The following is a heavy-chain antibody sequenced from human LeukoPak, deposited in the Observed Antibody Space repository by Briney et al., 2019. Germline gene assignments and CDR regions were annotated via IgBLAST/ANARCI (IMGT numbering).Heavy chain of an antibody. CDR3: ARGVAAAGSYYYGMDV. Sequence: SETLSLTCTVSGGSISSYYLTWIRQPPGKGLEWIGDIYYRGSTNYNPSLKSRVTISVDTSKNQFSLKLSSVTAADTAVYYCARGVAAAGSYYYGMDVWGQGTTVTVSS. J-gene: IGHJ6*02. CDR1: GGSISSYY. CDR2: IYYRGST. V-gene: IGHV4-59*01. D-gene: IGHD6-13*01.